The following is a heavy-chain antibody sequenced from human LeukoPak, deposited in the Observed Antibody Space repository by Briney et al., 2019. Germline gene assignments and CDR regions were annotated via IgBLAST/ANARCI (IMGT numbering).Heavy chain of an antibody. J-gene: IGHJ3*02. Sequence: GGSLRLSCAASGFTFSDYYMSWIRQAPGKGLEWVSYISSSGSRIFYADSVEGRFTISRDNAKNSLYLQMNSLRAEDTAVYYCAKMGIETYSSGWPDAFDIWGQGTMVTVSS. CDR2: ISSSGSRI. V-gene: IGHV3-11*01. CDR1: GFTFSDYY. CDR3: AKMGIETYSSGWPDAFDI. D-gene: IGHD6-19*01.